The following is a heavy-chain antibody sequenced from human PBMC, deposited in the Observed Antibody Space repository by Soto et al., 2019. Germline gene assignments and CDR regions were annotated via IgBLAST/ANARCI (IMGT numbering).Heavy chain of an antibody. J-gene: IGHJ4*02. CDR3: VRGPSSVVSDYFDY. CDR1: GGALISGEYY. D-gene: IGHD2-21*01. CDR2: IYYTGST. Sequence: QVHLQESGPGLVKPSQTLSLTCTVSGGALISGEYYWSWIRQSPGKGLEWIGYIYYTGSTYYNPSLKSRVFMSVDTSRNQFSLRLSSVTAADTAMYYCVRGPSSVVSDYFDYWGQGTLVTVSS. V-gene: IGHV4-30-4*01.